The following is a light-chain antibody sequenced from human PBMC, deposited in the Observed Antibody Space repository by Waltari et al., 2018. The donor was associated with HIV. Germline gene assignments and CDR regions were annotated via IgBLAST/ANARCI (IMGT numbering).Light chain of an antibody. CDR3: CSCSVTNSLWV. Sequence: QSALTQAASVSASLGQSINIPCTATTSEIDISNIVSWYQHHPGKAPKLILYEVNKRPSGVSNRFSGSRSGNTTSLTITGLLADDEADYYCCSCSVTNSLWVFGGGTKVTVV. CDR1: TSEIDISNI. V-gene: IGLV2-23*02. CDR2: EVN. J-gene: IGLJ3*02.